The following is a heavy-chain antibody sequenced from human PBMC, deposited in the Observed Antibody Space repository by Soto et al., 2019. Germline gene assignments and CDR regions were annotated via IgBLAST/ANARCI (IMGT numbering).Heavy chain of an antibody. D-gene: IGHD2-2*01. J-gene: IGHJ6*02. CDR2: VSDDGNND. CDR1: EFTFSSYG. Sequence: QVQLVESGGGVVQPGRSLRLSCVASEFTFSSYGMHWVRQAPGKGLEWVALVSDDGNNDYYADSVKGRFTISRDNSRDTLYLQMTSLRGEDSAVYYCAKNLAPANYYYYGMDVWGQGTTVTVSS. V-gene: IGHV3-30*18. CDR3: AKNLAPANYYYYGMDV.